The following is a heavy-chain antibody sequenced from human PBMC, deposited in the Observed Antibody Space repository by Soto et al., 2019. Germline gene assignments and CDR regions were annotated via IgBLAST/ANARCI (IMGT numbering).Heavy chain of an antibody. Sequence: QLQLQESGPGLVKPSETLSLTCTVSGGSISSSSYYWGWIHQPPGKGLEWIGSVHYSGGTYYNPSLKGRVAIAADTSKNQFSLKLSSVTAADTAVSYCARHGNWTYGYYMDVWGKGTTVTVSS. CDR3: ARHGNWTYGYYMDV. J-gene: IGHJ6*03. D-gene: IGHD1-7*01. V-gene: IGHV4-39*01. CDR2: VHYSGGT. CDR1: GGSISSSSYY.